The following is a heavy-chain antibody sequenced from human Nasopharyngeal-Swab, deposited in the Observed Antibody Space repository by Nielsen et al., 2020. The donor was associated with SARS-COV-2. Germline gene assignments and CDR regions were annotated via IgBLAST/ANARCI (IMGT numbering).Heavy chain of an antibody. J-gene: IGHJ6*02. CDR1: GFTFSSYW. Sequence: GESLKISCAASGFTFSSYWMSWVRQAPGKGLEWVANIKQDGSEKYYVDSVKGRFTIYRDNAKNSLYLQMNSLRAEDTAVYYCARDYYSSSSSWYDYYYYGMDVWGQGTTVTVSS. CDR2: IKQDGSEK. CDR3: ARDYYSSSSSWYDYYYYGMDV. V-gene: IGHV3-7*03. D-gene: IGHD6-13*01.